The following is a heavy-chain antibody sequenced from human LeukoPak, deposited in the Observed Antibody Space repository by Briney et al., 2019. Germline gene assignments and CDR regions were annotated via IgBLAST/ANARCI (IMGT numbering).Heavy chain of an antibody. V-gene: IGHV4-34*01. CDR2: INHSGST. CDR1: GGSFSVYY. D-gene: IGHD5-18*01. Sequence: PSETLSLTCAVYGGSFSVYYWSWIRQPPGKGLEWIGEINHSGSTNYNPSLKSRVTISVDTSKNQFSLKLSSVTAADTAVYYCARRRIRLWNTRPNYFDYWGQGTLVTVSS. CDR3: ARRRIRLWNTRPNYFDY. J-gene: IGHJ4*02.